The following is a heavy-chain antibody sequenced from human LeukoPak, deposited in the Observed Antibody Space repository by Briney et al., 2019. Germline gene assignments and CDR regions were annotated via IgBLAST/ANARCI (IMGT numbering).Heavy chain of an antibody. Sequence: GGSLRLSCAASGFTFSSYAMGWVRQAPGKGLEWVSAISGSGGSTYYADSVKGRFTISRDNSKNTLYLQMNSLRAEDTAVYYCAKLDYDILTGNFDYWGQGTLVTVSS. CDR2: ISGSGGST. CDR3: AKLDYDILTGNFDY. D-gene: IGHD3-9*01. J-gene: IGHJ4*02. V-gene: IGHV3-23*01. CDR1: GFTFSSYA.